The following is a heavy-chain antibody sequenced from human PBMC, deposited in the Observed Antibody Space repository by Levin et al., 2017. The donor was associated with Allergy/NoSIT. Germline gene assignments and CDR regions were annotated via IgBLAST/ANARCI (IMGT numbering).Heavy chain of an antibody. D-gene: IGHD3-10*01. CDR3: ARGEGAGSYGGFDP. CDR2: ISSSSSYI. Sequence: GGSLRLSCAASGFTFSSYSMNWVRQAPGKGLEWVSSISSSSSYIYYADSVKGRFTISRDNAKNSLYLQMNSLRAEDTAVYYCARGEGAGSYGGFDPWGQGTLVTVSS. CDR1: GFTFSSYS. V-gene: IGHV3-21*01. J-gene: IGHJ5*02.